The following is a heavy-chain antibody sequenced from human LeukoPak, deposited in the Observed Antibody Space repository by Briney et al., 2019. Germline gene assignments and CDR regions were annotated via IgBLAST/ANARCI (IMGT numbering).Heavy chain of an antibody. CDR2: IYYSGST. CDR1: GGSISSYY. D-gene: IGHD4-23*01. CDR3: ARDAHYGGNYYFDY. Sequence: PSETLSLTCTASGGSISSYYWSWIRQPPGKGLEWIGYIYYSGSTNYNPSLKSRVTISVDTSKNQFSLKLSSVTAADTAVYYCARDAHYGGNYYFDYWGQGTLVTVSS. J-gene: IGHJ4*02. V-gene: IGHV4-59*01.